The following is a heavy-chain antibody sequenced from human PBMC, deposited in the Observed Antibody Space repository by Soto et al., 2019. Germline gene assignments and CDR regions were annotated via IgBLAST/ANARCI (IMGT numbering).Heavy chain of an antibody. CDR3: GRGGSDSPMAPGY. CDR1: GFTFSSYW. Sequence: LRLSCAASGFTFSSYWMHWVRQAPGKGLVWVSRINPDGSATNYADSVKGRFTISRDNAKNTLYLQMNSRRAEDTAVFYCGRGGSDSPMAPGYWGQGTLVTVSS. V-gene: IGHV3-74*01. J-gene: IGHJ4*02. D-gene: IGHD5-18*01. CDR2: INPDGSAT.